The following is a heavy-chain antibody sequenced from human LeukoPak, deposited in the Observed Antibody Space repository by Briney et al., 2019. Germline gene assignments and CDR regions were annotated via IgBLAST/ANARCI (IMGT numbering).Heavy chain of an antibody. CDR2: ISPNSGGT. J-gene: IGHJ6*02. CDR1: GYTFTGYY. CDR3: ARRDSGMDV. Sequence: ASVKVSCTASGYTFTGYYMHWVRQAPGQGLEWMGWISPNSGGTNYAQKFQDRVTMTRDTSISTAYMELSRLRSDDTAVNYCARRDSGMDVWGQGTTVTVSS. V-gene: IGHV1-2*02.